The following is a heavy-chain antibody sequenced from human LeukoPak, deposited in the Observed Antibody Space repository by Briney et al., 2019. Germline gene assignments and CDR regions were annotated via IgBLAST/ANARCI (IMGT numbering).Heavy chain of an antibody. D-gene: IGHD3-16*01. Sequence: GGSLRLSCAASGFXVSSNYISWVRQAPGKGQEWVAAISGSGGRTYYADFVKGRFTISRDNSKNTLYLQMNSLRAEDTAVYYCAKVWGNYYYLDYWGQGTLVTVSS. CDR1: GFXVSSNY. V-gene: IGHV3-23*01. CDR3: AKVWGNYYYLDY. CDR2: ISGSGGRT. J-gene: IGHJ4*02.